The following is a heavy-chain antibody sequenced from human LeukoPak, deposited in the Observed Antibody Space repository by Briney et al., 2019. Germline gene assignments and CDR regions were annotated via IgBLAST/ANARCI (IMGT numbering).Heavy chain of an antibody. CDR3: ARDDGSGDFDY. CDR1: GYTFTSYG. V-gene: IGHV1-8*02. D-gene: IGHD3-10*01. Sequence: ASVKVSCKASGYTFTSYGISWVRQAPGQGLEWMGWMNPNSGNTGYAQKFQGRVTMTRNTSISTAYMELSSLRSEDTAVYYCARDDGSGDFDYWGQGTLVTVSS. CDR2: MNPNSGNT. J-gene: IGHJ4*02.